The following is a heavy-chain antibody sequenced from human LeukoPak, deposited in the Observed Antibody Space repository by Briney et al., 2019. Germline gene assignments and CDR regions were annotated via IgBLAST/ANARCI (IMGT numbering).Heavy chain of an antibody. CDR3: ARGPVGDRFDP. J-gene: IGHJ5*02. V-gene: IGHV1-8*02. D-gene: IGHD3-10*01. CDR1: GYTFTSYY. Sequence: ASVKVSCKASGYTFTSYYMHWVRQAPGQGLEWMGIINPNSGNTGYAQKFQGRVTMTRNTSISTAYMELSSLRSEDTAVYYCARGPVGDRFDPWGQGTLVTVSS. CDR2: INPNSGNT.